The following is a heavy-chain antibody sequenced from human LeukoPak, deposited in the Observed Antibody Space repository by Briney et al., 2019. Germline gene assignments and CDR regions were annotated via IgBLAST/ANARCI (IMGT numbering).Heavy chain of an antibody. D-gene: IGHD3-10*01. J-gene: IGHJ3*02. V-gene: IGHV4-59*01. CDR3: ARDGNYFGSGSYWSAFDI. Sequence: PSETLSLTCTVSGGSISNYYWSWIRQRPGKGLEWVGYIYYSGNTNYNPSLKSRVTISVDTSKNQFSLKLSSVTAADTAMYYCARDGNYFGSGSYWSAFDIWGQGTMVTVSS. CDR2: IYYSGNT. CDR1: GGSISNYY.